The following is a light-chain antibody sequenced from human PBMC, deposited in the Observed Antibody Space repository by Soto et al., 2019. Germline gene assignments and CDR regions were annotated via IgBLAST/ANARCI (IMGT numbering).Light chain of an antibody. J-gene: IGLJ3*02. Sequence: QSVLTQPASVSGSPGQSITISCPGTSSDVGGYNYVSWYQQHPGKAPKLMIYEVSNRPSGVSNRFSGSKSGNTASLTISGLQAEDEADYYSSSYTSSSTLVFGGGTKLTVL. CDR2: EVS. CDR3: SSYTSSSTLV. V-gene: IGLV2-14*01. CDR1: SSDVGGYNY.